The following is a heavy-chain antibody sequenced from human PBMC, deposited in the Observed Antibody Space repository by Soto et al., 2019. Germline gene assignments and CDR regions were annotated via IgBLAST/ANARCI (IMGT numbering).Heavy chain of an antibody. D-gene: IGHD6-25*01. CDR2: IYYSGST. CDR1: GGSISSYY. Sequence: LSLTCTVSGGSISSYYWSWIRQPPGKGLEWIGYIYYSGSTNYNPSLKSRVTISVDTSKNQFSLKLSSVTAADTAVYYCARGAGSIWFDPWGQGTLVTVSS. J-gene: IGHJ5*02. CDR3: ARGAGSIWFDP. V-gene: IGHV4-59*01.